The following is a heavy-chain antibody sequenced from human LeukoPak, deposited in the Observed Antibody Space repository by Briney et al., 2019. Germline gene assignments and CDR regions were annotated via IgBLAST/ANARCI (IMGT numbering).Heavy chain of an antibody. J-gene: IGHJ3*02. V-gene: IGHV3-30*02. CDR2: IQYDGSNQ. D-gene: IGHD3-22*01. Sequence: GGSLRLSCAASGFTFSSCGMHWVRQAPGKGLEWVAYIQYDGSNQQYADSVKGRFTISRDNAKNSLSLQMDSLRAEDTAVYYCASWKVVVSNGGSDIWGQGTMVTVSS. CDR3: ASWKVVVSNGGSDI. CDR1: GFTFSSCG.